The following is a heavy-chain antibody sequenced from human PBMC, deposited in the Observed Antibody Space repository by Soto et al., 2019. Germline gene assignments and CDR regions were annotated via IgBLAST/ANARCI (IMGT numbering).Heavy chain of an antibody. Sequence: SETLCLPCXVAGGSIISYGCRWIWKPQGRGLEWIGSFYYSGSTYYNPSLKSRVSISVDTSENQFSLKLSSVTAADTAVYYCARQVVDGTVAGTGSFDSWVQGTLVTVSS. J-gene: IGHJ4*02. D-gene: IGHD6-19*01. CDR2: FYYSGST. CDR3: ARQVVDGTVAGTGSFDS. V-gene: IGHV4-39*01. CDR1: GGSIISYG.